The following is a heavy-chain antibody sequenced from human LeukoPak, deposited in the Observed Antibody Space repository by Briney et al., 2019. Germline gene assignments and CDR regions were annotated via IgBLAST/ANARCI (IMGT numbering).Heavy chain of an antibody. CDR2: ISGSGGST. V-gene: IGHV3-23*01. Sequence: GGSLRLSCAASGFTFSSYAMSWVRQAPGKGLEWVSAISGSGGSTYYADSVKGRFTISRDNSKNTLYLQMNSLRAEDTAVYYCARARGVSTGYRPIDYWGQGTLVTVSS. CDR1: GFTFSSYA. CDR3: ARARGVSTGYRPIDY. D-gene: IGHD3-22*01. J-gene: IGHJ4*02.